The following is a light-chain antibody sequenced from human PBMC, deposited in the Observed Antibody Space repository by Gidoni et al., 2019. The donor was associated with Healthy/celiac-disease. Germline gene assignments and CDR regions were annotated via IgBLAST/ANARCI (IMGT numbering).Light chain of an antibody. CDR3: QQYDNLPIFT. V-gene: IGKV1-33*01. CDR2: DAS. CDR1: PDISNY. J-gene: IGKJ3*01. Sequence: DIKITQTPSSLSASVGDRVTITCKSSPDISNYLNWYQQKPGKAPKLLIYDASNLETVVPSRFSGSGSGTDFTITISSLQPDDIATYYCQQYDNLPIFTFGPGTKVDIK.